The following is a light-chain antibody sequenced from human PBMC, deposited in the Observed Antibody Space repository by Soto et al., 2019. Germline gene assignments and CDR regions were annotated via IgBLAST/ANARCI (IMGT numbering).Light chain of an antibody. CDR3: SSYASSSTLV. V-gene: IGLV2-14*01. Sequence: QSALTQPASVSGSPGQSITISCTGTSSDVGGYNYVSWYQQHAGNVPKLMIYDVSNRPSGVSNRFAGSKSGNTASLTISGLQAEDEAYYYCSSYASSSTLVFGGGTKVTVL. CDR2: DVS. J-gene: IGLJ2*01. CDR1: SSDVGGYNY.